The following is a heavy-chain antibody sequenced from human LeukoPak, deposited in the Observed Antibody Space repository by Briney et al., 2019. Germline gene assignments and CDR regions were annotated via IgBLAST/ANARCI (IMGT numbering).Heavy chain of an antibody. Sequence: PSETLSLTCTVSGASFRLYYWSWIRQSAGKGLEWIGLIHASGTTNYNPSLKSRVTISLDESKNQFSLKVKSVIAADTAVYSCVRDVRDYTHYDYSYYYMDVWGKGTTVTVSS. J-gene: IGHJ6*03. CDR1: GASFRLYY. CDR3: VRDVRDYTHYDYSYYYMDV. V-gene: IGHV4-4*07. D-gene: IGHD4-11*01. CDR2: IHASGTT.